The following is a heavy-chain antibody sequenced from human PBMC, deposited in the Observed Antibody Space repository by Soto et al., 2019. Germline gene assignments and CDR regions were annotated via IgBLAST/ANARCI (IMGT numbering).Heavy chain of an antibody. CDR1: GGSISSGGYY. V-gene: IGHV4-31*03. CDR3: AREIRDRYSSGWYSDY. J-gene: IGHJ4*02. D-gene: IGHD6-19*01. Sequence: SETLSLTCTVSGGSISSGGYYWSWIRQHPGKSLEWIGYIYYSGSTYYNPSLKSRVTISVDTSNNQFSLKLSSVTAADTAVYYCAREIRDRYSSGWYSDYWGQGTLVTVSS. CDR2: IYYSGST.